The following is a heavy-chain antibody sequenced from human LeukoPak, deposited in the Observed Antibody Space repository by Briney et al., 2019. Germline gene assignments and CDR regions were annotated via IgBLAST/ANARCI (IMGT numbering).Heavy chain of an antibody. J-gene: IGHJ4*02. CDR2: IWYDGSNK. V-gene: IGHV3-33*01. D-gene: IGHD2-8*01. CDR1: GFTFSSYG. CDR3: ATYGNGWFQPLDN. Sequence: GRSLRLSCAASGFTFSSYGMHWVRQAPGKGLEWVAVIWYDGSNKYYADSVKGRFTISRDNSKSTLFLQMNSLRVEDTAVYYCATYGNGWFQPLDNWGQGTLVTVSS.